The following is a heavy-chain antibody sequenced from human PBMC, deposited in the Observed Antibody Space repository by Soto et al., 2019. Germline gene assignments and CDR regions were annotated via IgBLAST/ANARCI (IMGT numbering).Heavy chain of an antibody. CDR1: GFTFRSYV. D-gene: IGHD3-16*01. CDR3: ARWGTTGGLDV. V-gene: IGHV3-33*05. Sequence: QVQLVESGGGVVQPGTSLRLCCVGSGFTFRSYVIHWVRQAPGKGLEWVALTSYDGSNNFYGDSVKGRFTISRHNSRNTVELQRDSLRFEDTALYYCARWGTTGGLDVWGQGTLVSVSS. J-gene: IGHJ4*02. CDR2: TSYDGSNN.